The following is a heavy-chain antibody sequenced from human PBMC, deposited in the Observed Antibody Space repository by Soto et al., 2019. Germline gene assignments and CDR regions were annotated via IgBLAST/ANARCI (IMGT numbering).Heavy chain of an antibody. Sequence: GGSLRLSCAASGFTFSSYGMHWVRQAPGKGLEWVAVIWYDGSNKYYADSVKGRFTISRDNSKNTLYLQMNSLRAEDTAVYYCARDGMLNCGGDCYYFDYWGQGTLVTVSS. CDR3: ARDGMLNCGGDCYYFDY. J-gene: IGHJ4*02. CDR2: IWYDGSNK. V-gene: IGHV3-33*01. D-gene: IGHD2-21*02. CDR1: GFTFSSYG.